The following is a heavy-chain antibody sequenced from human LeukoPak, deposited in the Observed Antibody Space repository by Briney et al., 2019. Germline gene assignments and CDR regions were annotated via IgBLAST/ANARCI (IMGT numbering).Heavy chain of an antibody. V-gene: IGHV1-2*04. J-gene: IGHJ3*02. Sequence: ASVHVSCKASGYTFTSYAMHWVRQAPGQGLEWMGWINPNSGGTNYAQKFQGWVTMTRDTSISTAYMELSRLRSDGAAVYYCARIRSPDQAFDIWGQGTMVTVSS. CDR1: GYTFTSYA. CDR3: ARIRSPDQAFDI. CDR2: INPNSGGT. D-gene: IGHD2-2*01.